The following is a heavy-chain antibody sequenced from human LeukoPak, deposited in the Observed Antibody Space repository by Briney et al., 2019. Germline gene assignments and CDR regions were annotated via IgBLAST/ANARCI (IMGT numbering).Heavy chain of an antibody. V-gene: IGHV4-59*01. CDR1: GVSISSYY. D-gene: IGHD4-11*01. CDR3: ARDRTVITNAVYFYGMDV. J-gene: IGHJ6*02. CDR2: ISYGGST. Sequence: PSETLSLTCTVSGVSISSYYWSWIRQPPGKGLEWIGYISYGGSTKFNPSLESRVTMSVDTSRNQFSLKLNSVTAADTAVYYCARDRTVITNAVYFYGMDVWGQGTTVTVSS.